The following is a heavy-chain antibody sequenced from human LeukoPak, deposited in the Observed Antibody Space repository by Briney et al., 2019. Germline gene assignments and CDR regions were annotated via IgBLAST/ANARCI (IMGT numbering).Heavy chain of an antibody. D-gene: IGHD1-20*01. J-gene: IGHJ6*01. CDR2: ISYDGSKQ. CDR1: GFTFTNHG. V-gene: IGHV3-30*03. CDR3: ARDLESITGTIGYYYGLDV. Sequence: GRSLRLSCAASGFTFTNHGLHWVRQAPGKGLEWVTVISYDGSKQYYADSVKGRFTISRDNSKNTMFLQMNSLRAEDTAVYYCARDLESITGTIGYYYGLDVWGRGTTVTVSS.